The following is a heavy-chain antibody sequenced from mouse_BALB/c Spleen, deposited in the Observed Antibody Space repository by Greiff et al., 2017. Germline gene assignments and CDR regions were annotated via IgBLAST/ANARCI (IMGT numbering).Heavy chain of an antibody. V-gene: IGHV1-5*01. Sequence: EVQLQQSGTVLARPGASVKMSCKASGYTFTSYWMHWVKQRPGQGLEWIGAIYPGNSDTSYNQKFKGKAKLTAVTSTSTAYMELSSLTNEDSAVYYCTRESYLGAMDYWGQGTSVTVSS. D-gene: IGHD1-1*01. CDR3: TRESYLGAMDY. CDR2: IYPGNSDT. J-gene: IGHJ4*01. CDR1: GYTFTSYW.